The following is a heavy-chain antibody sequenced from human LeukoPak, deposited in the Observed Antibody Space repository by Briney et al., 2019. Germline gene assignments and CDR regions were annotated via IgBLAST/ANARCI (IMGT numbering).Heavy chain of an antibody. CDR2: IYYSGST. D-gene: IGHD3-16*01. CDR3: ARRESRGDPYFDY. V-gene: IGHV4-59*08. CDR1: GGSISSYY. Sequence: PSETLSLTCTVSGGSISSYYWSWIRQPPGKGLEWIGYIYYSGSTNYNPSLKSRVTISVDTSKNQFSLKLSSVTAADTAVYYCARRESRGDPYFDYWGQGTLVTVSS. J-gene: IGHJ4*02.